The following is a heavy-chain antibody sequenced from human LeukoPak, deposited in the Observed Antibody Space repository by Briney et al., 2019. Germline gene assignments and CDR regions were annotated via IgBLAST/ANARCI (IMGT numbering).Heavy chain of an antibody. Sequence: GGSLRRSCAASGFTFSSYSMNWVRHAPGKGLEWVSSISSSSSYIYYADSVKGRFTIPRDNAKNSLYLQMNSLRAEDTGVLYGAREYESDAFDIWGQGTIVTVSS. V-gene: IGHV3-21*01. CDR2: ISSSSSYI. CDR1: GFTFSSYS. CDR3: AREYESDAFDI. J-gene: IGHJ3*02. D-gene: IGHD3-3*01.